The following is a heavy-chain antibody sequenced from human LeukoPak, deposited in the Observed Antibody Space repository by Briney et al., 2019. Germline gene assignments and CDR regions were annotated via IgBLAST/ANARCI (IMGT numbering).Heavy chain of an antibody. D-gene: IGHD4-17*01. CDR2: IYYSGST. CDR1: GGSISSYY. V-gene: IGHV4-59*01. J-gene: IGHJ4*02. CDR3: ARGGDTVTTDLDY. Sequence: PSETLSLTCTVSGGSISSYYWSWIRQPPGKGLEWIGYIYYSGSTNYNPSLKSRVTISVDTSKNQFSLKLSSVTAADTAVYYCARGGDTVTTDLDYWGQGTLVTVSS.